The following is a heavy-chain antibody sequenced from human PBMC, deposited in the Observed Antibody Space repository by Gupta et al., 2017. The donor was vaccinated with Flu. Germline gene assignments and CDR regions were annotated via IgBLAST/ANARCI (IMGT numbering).Heavy chain of an antibody. CDR2: TWYDGTND. J-gene: IGHJ4*02. Sequence: QVQLVESGGGLFQPGRPLRLSCSTFRFSFSDYAMHWVRQAPGKGLEWVALTWYDGTNDHYADSVGGRFTISRDNSKNILYLQMNSLTAEDTAVYSCAREKKEMAVDYWGRGTLVTVSS. V-gene: IGHV3-33*01. CDR1: RFSFSDYA. CDR3: AREKKEMAVDY.